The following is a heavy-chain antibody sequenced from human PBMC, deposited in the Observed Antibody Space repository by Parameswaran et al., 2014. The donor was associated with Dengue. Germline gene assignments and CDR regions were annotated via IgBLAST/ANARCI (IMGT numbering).Heavy chain of an antibody. CDR2: IRGRIT. D-gene: IGHD3-10*01. Sequence: SWVRQAPGQGFEWLGWIRGRITSYAENLQGRVTMTTDTSTTTAYMELRSLRSDDAATYYCARVYYGSGNFWGIWDAMDVWGQGTTVTVSS. CDR3: ARVYYGSGNFWGIWDAMDV. V-gene: IGHV1-18*01. J-gene: IGHJ6*02.